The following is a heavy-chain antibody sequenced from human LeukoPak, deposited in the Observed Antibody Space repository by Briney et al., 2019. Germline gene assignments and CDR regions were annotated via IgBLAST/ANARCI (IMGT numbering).Heavy chain of an antibody. CDR2: INHSGST. V-gene: IGHV4-34*01. CDR3: ARARIRFWSGYYRPNAYDI. CDR1: GGSFRGYY. J-gene: IGHJ3*02. D-gene: IGHD3-3*01. Sequence: KPSETLSLTCAVYGGSFRGYYWGWVRHPPGKGLEWIGEINHSGSTNYNPSLKIRVTTSVDTSNNHFSLKLSSMPAAHPAFSSSARARIRFWSGYYRPNAYDIWGQGTMVTVSS.